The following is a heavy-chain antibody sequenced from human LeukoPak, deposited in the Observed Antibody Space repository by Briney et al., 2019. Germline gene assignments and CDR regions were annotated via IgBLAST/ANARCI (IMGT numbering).Heavy chain of an antibody. J-gene: IGHJ5*02. V-gene: IGHV1-8*01. D-gene: IGHD3-22*01. CDR3: ARVDYHDSSGTNWFDP. CDR1: GYIFTSYE. Sequence: ASVKVSCKASGYIFTSYEINWVRQATGQGLEWMGWMNPNSGNTGYAQKFQGRVTMTRDTSISTAYMELNSLKSEDTAVYYCARVDYHDSSGTNWFDPWGQGTLVTVSS. CDR2: MNPNSGNT.